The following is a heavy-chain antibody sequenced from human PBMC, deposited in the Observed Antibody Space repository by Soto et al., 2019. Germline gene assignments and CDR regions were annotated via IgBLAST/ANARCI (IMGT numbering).Heavy chain of an antibody. V-gene: IGHV3-15*01. D-gene: IGHD3-10*01. CDR2: IKSNTSGETR. Sequence: PGGSLRLSCAASGLAFSPAWMTWVRQAPGKGMEWVALIKSNTSGETRAYASPVKGRFTISRDDSEHTVFLQMDSLKTEATAVYYFVIEGAARGFGELDSWGQGTLVTVAS. J-gene: IGHJ5*01. CDR1: GLAFSPAW. CDR3: VIEGAARGFGELDS.